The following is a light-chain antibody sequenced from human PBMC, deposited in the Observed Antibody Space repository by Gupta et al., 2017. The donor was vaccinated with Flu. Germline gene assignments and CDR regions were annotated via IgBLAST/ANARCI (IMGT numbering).Light chain of an antibody. V-gene: IGKV1-5*03. CDR3: QQYKRAPHS. CDR1: QSVSNW. Sequence: DIQMTQSPSTLSASVGDRVTITCRASQSVSNWLAWYQQKPGKAPQLLIYETSTLERGVPSRFSGSRSGTEFTLTISRLQPDDFATYFCQQYKRAPHSFGQGTKLE. CDR2: ETS. J-gene: IGKJ2*03.